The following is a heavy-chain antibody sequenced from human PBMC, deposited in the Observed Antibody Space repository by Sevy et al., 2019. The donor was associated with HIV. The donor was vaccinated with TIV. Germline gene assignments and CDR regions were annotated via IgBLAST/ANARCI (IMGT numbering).Heavy chain of an antibody. CDR3: ARGPSGAAAGRFDS. J-gene: IGHJ4*02. CDR1: GFTFSSYW. D-gene: IGHD6-13*01. V-gene: IGHV3-7*01. Sequence: GGSLRLSCAASGFTFSSYWINWVRQAPGEGLEWVANINQGGNQKHYMDSVKGRFTISRDNPENAVYLQMNSLRVEDTAVYYCARGPSGAAAGRFDSWGQGTLVTVSS. CDR2: INQGGNQK.